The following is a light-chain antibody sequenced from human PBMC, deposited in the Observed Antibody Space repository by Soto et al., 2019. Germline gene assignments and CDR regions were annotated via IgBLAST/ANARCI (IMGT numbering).Light chain of an antibody. V-gene: IGKV1-12*01. CDR1: HDISNF. Sequence: DIQMTQSPSSVSASVGDRVTITCRASHDISNFLAWYQQKPGRAPKLLIYAASSLESGVPSRFSGRGSGTDFTLTLSSLQPEDFATYYCQQSNNFPRTFGPGTRVDLK. J-gene: IGKJ3*01. CDR3: QQSNNFPRT. CDR2: AAS.